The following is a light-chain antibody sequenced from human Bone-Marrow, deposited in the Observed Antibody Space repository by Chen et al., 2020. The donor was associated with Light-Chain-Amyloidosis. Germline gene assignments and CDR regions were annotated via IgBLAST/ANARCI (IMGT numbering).Light chain of an antibody. J-gene: IGLJ3*02. CDR3: GTWDSSLSAGV. Sequence: QSVLTQPPSVSAPPGQKVTIPSSGSSSNIGNNYVSWYQQLPGTAPKLLIYDNNKRPSGIPDRFSGSKSGTSATLGITGLQTGDEADYYCGTWDSSLSAGVFGGGTKLTVL. V-gene: IGLV1-51*01. CDR1: SSNIGNNY. CDR2: DNN.